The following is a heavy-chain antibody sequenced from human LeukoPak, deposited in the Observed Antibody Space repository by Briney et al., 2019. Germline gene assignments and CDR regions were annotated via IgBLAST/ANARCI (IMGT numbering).Heavy chain of an antibody. D-gene: IGHD1-1*01. CDR3: ARPPSTTGTTGYFDY. Sequence: SETLSLTCTVSGGSISSSDYYWGWIRQPPGKGLEWIGSIYYTGNTYYNPSLESRVTISVDTSKNQFSLKLRSVTAADTAVYYCARPPSTTGTTGYFDYWGQGTLVTVSS. J-gene: IGHJ4*02. CDR2: IYYTGNT. CDR1: GGSISSSDYY. V-gene: IGHV4-39*01.